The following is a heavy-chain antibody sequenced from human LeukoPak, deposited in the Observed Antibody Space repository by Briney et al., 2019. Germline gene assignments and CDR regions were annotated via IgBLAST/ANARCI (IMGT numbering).Heavy chain of an antibody. D-gene: IGHD6-19*01. J-gene: IGHJ4*02. CDR3: ARGLRVAVAGYYFDS. CDR2: VSASWKS. CDR1: GGSIGPFF. V-gene: IGHV4-4*07. Sequence: SETLSLTCTISGGSIGPFFWTWIRQSAGKVLECIGRVSASWKSYYNPALKSRLTMSLDESKNQFSLRLNSVTAADTAVYYCARGLRVAVAGYYFDSWGQGILVTVPS.